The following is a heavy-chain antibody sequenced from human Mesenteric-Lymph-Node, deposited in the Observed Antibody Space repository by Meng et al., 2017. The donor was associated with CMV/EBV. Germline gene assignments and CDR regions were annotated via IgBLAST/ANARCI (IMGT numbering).Heavy chain of an antibody. D-gene: IGHD1-1*01. V-gene: IGHV4-39*07. J-gene: IGHJ4*02. CDR2: IYYSGST. CDR3: VRVGYNWNLFDY. Sequence: SETLSLTCTVSGGSISSSSYYWGWIRQPPGKGLEWIGSIYYSGSTYYNPSLKSRVTVSVDTSKNQFSLKLSSVTAADTAVHYCVRVGYNWNLFDYWGQGTLVTVSS. CDR1: GGSISSSSYY.